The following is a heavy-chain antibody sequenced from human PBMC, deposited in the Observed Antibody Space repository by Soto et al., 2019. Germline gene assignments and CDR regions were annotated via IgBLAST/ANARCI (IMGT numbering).Heavy chain of an antibody. CDR1: GGSISSGGYY. V-gene: IGHV4-31*03. CDR3: ARYYDILTGYNYYGMDV. CDR2: IYYSGST. D-gene: IGHD3-9*01. J-gene: IGHJ6*02. Sequence: PSETLSLTCTVSGGSISSGGYYWSWIRQHPGKGLEWIGYIYYSGSTYYNPSLKSRVTISVDTSKNQFSLKLSSVTAADTAVYYCARYYDILTGYNYYGMDVWGQGTTVTVSS.